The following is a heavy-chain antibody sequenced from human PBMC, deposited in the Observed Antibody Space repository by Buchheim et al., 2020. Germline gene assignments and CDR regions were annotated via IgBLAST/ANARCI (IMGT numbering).Heavy chain of an antibody. CDR2: INHSGST. CDR1: GGYLRGYY. J-gene: IGHJ4*02. D-gene: IGHD3-22*01. CDR3: VRQGIHFFDSRIDF. V-gene: IGHV4-34*01. Sequence: VQLQQWGAGPLTPSEHLSLTCAVLGGYLRGYYWGWIRQSLGKGLQWIAEINHSGSTEYAPYIKSRLNISVDTSRNQISLRLTSVTAAYTSTYFFVRQGIHFFDSRIDFWGQGT.